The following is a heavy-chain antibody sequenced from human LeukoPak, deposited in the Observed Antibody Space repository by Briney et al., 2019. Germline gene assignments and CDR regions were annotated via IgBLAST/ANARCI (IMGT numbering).Heavy chain of an antibody. CDR1: GGTFSSYA. CDR2: IIPILGIA. Sequence: SVKVSCKASGGTFSSYAISWVRQAPGQGLEWMGRIIPILGIANYAQKFQGRVTITADKSTSTAYMELSSLRSEDTAVYYCAREHYDSSGYYYEGDYWGQGTLVTVSS. V-gene: IGHV1-69*04. CDR3: AREHYDSSGYYYEGDY. D-gene: IGHD3-22*01. J-gene: IGHJ4*02.